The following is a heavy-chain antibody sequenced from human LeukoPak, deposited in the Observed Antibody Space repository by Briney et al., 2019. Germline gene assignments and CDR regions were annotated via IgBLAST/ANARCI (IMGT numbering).Heavy chain of an antibody. J-gene: IGHJ4*02. D-gene: IGHD3-16*02. V-gene: IGHV3-21*01. CDR1: GFTFSSYV. CDR3: ARDAANYDYVWGSYRPDY. CDR2: ISSSSSYI. Sequence: GGSLRLSCAASGFTFSSYVMNWVRQAPGKGLEWVSSISSSSSYIYYADSVKGRFTISRGNAKNSLYLQMNSLRAEDTAVYYCARDAANYDYVWGSYRPDYWGQGTLVTVSS.